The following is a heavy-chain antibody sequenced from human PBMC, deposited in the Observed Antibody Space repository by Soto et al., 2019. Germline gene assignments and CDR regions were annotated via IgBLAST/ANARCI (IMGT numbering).Heavy chain of an antibody. CDR2: ITGSDGRT. CDR3: AKNSAATIRVGFDY. Sequence: EVQLLESGGGLVQPGGSLRLSCADSVFTFATYTVSWVRQTPGKGLEWVSAITGSDGRTYYADSVKGRFTISRDNSKNTLYLQMNSLGAEDTAVYYCAKNSAATIRVGFDYWGQGTLVTVSS. J-gene: IGHJ4*02. V-gene: IGHV3-23*01. CDR1: VFTFATYT. D-gene: IGHD5-12*01.